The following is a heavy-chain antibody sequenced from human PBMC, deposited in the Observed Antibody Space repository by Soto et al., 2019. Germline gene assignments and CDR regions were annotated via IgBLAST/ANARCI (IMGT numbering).Heavy chain of an antibody. CDR1: GGSFSGYY. D-gene: IGHD3-22*01. V-gene: IGHV4-34*01. CDR3: ARMNYYDTSGYPFDY. CDR2: INHSGST. Sequence: PSETLSLTCAVYGGSFSGYYWSWIRQPPGKGLEWIGEINHSGSTNYNPSLKSRVTISVDTSKNQFSLKLNSVTAADTAVYYCARMNYYDTSGYPFDYWGQGMMVTV. J-gene: IGHJ4*02.